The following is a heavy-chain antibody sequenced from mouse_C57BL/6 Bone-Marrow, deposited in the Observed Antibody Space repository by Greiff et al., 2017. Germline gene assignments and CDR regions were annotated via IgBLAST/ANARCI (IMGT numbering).Heavy chain of an antibody. CDR1: GYTFTSYW. J-gene: IGHJ3*01. Sequence: VQLQQPGAELVKPGASVKLSCKASGYTFTSYWMHWVKQRPGQGLEWIGMIHPNSGSTNYNEKFKSKATLTVDKSSSTVYMQLSSLTSEDSAVYYCAGGVHGSPPFAYWGQGTLVTVAA. V-gene: IGHV1-64*01. CDR2: IHPNSGST. CDR3: AGGVHGSPPFAY. D-gene: IGHD1-1*01.